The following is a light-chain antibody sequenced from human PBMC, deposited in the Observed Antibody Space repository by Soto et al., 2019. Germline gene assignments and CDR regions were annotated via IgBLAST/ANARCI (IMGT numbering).Light chain of an antibody. J-gene: IGKJ4*01. V-gene: IGKV3-15*01. Sequence: EIVMTQSPATLSVSPGERATLSCRASQSILNNLAWYQQKPGQAPRLLIYGASTRATGIPARFSGSGSGTEFSPTISSLQSQDFAVYYCQQYNKWPPLTFGGGTKVEIK. CDR3: QQYNKWPPLT. CDR2: GAS. CDR1: QSILNN.